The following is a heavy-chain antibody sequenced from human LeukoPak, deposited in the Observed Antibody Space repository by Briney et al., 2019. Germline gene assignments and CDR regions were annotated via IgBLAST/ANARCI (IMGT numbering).Heavy chain of an antibody. D-gene: IGHD3-16*01. CDR3: AKDGLGYFDY. V-gene: IGHV3-30*18. Sequence: GGSLRLSCAASGFTFSSYGMHWVRQAPGKGLEWVAVISYDGSNKYYADSVKGRSTISRDNSKNTLYLQMNSLRAEDTAVYYCAKDGLGYFDYWGQGTLDTVSS. CDR1: GFTFSSYG. J-gene: IGHJ4*02. CDR2: ISYDGSNK.